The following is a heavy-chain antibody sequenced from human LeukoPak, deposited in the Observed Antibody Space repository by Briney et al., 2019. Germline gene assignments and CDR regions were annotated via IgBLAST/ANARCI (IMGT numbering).Heavy chain of an antibody. CDR2: ISSSSSYV. J-gene: IGHJ4*02. CDR3: ARVAGDFIVGATTDY. CDR1: GFTFSSYS. D-gene: IGHD1-26*01. Sequence: GGSLRLSCAASGFTFSSYSMNWVRQAPGKGLEWVSSISSSSSYVYYADSVKGRFTISRDNAKNSLYLQMNSLRAEDTPVYYCARVAGDFIVGATTDYWGQGTLVTVSS. V-gene: IGHV3-21*01.